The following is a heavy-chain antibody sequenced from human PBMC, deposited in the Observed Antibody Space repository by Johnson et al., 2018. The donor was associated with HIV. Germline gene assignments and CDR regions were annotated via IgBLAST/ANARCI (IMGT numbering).Heavy chain of an antibody. J-gene: IGHJ3*02. CDR1: GFTFSSYA. D-gene: IGHD5-12*01. Sequence: QEQLVESGGGVVQPGRSLRLSCAASGFTFSSYAMHWVRQAPGKGLEWVAVISYDGGNKYYTDSVKGRFTISRDNSKTTLYLQMNSLRAEDMDVYYCAREAATTCWGWEGFDIWGQGTMVTISS. CDR3: AREAATTCWGWEGFDI. CDR2: ISYDGGNK. V-gene: IGHV3-30*04.